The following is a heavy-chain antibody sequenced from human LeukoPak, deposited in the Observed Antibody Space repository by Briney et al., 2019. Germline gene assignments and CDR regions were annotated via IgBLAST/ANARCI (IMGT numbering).Heavy chain of an antibody. Sequence: PETLSLTCTVSGGSISSYYWSWIRQPPGKGLEWIGYIYYSGSTNYNPSLKSRVTISVDTSKNQFSLKLSSVTAADTAVYYCAREVAGWYYFDYWGQGTLVTVSS. CDR1: GGSISSYY. J-gene: IGHJ4*02. D-gene: IGHD6-19*01. CDR3: AREVAGWYYFDY. V-gene: IGHV4-59*01. CDR2: IYYSGST.